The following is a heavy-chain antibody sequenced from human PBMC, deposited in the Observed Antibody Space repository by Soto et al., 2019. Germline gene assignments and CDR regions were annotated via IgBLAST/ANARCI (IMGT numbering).Heavy chain of an antibody. J-gene: IGHJ4*03. CDR2: IYYSGST. V-gene: IGHV4-31*02. CDR1: GGSIGRGCYC. CDR3: GAADMNYCDSSAKLGY. D-gene: IGHD3-22*01. Sequence: SETLSLTCFVSGGSIGRGCYCWSWIRQRPGKGLEWIGCIYYSGSTYYNPSIKGRVTRSVDTSKNQFSRKLSSVTAADTAAYYCGAADMNYCDSSAKLGYWGQGTRCTASS.